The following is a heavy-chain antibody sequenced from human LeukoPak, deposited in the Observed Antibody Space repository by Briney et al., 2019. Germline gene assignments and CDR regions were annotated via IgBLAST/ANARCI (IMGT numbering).Heavy chain of an antibody. V-gene: IGHV3-7*01. D-gene: IGHD5-24*01. CDR3: ARDLSKSEMATPYFDY. CDR1: GFTFSSYW. Sequence: GGSLRLSCAASGFTFSSYWMSWVRQAPGKGLEWVANIKQDGGEKYYVDSVKGRFTISRDNAKNSLYLQMNSLRAEDTAVYYCARDLSKSEMATPYFDYWGQGTLVTVSS. CDR2: IKQDGGEK. J-gene: IGHJ4*02.